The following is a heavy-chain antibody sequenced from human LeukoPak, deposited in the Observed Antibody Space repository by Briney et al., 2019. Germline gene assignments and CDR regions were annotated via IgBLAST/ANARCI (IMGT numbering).Heavy chain of an antibody. J-gene: IGHJ6*02. CDR3: ARDPYGSGSYYYGMDV. Sequence: GGSLRLSCAASGFTVSSNYMSWVRQAPGKGLEWVSVIYSGGSTYYADSVKGRFTISRDNSKNTLYLQMNSLRAEDTAVYYCARDPYGSGSYYYGMDVWGQGTTVTVSS. CDR1: GFTVSSNY. V-gene: IGHV3-66*01. CDR2: IYSGGST. D-gene: IGHD3-10*01.